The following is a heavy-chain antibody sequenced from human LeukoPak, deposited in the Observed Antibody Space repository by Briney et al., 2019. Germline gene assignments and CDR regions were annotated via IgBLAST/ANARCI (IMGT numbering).Heavy chain of an antibody. CDR1: GTTFRSHA. CDR2: IGSDGKT. J-gene: IGHJ2*01. V-gene: IGHV3-23*01. D-gene: IGHD5-18*01. CDR3: AQSTGGYTGYFDL. Sequence: QPGGSLRLSCEASGTTFRSHAMTGVRQAPGKGLEWVASIGSDGKTHYSESVKGRFAISRDNSKNTLYLQMNSLRAEDTAVYYCAQSTGGYTGYFDLWVRGTLVTVSS.